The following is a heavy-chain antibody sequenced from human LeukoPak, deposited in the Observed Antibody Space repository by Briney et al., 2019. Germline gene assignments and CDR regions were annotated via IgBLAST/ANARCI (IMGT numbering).Heavy chain of an antibody. CDR1: GFTFSSYA. J-gene: IGHJ4*02. CDR3: AKGGYSSSSYY. V-gene: IGHV3-23*01. D-gene: IGHD6-13*01. Sequence: GGSLRLSCAASGFTFSSYAMSWVRQAPGKGLEWVSTISGSGGTTYYADSVKGRFTISRDNSKNTLYLQMNSLRAEDTAVYYCAKGGYSSSSYYWGQGTLVTVSS. CDR2: ISGSGGTT.